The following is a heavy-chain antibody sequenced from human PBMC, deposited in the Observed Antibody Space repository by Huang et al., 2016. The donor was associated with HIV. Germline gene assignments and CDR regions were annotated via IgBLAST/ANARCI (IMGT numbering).Heavy chain of an antibody. CDR3: AREGQTWYGKPIAAFEI. J-gene: IGHJ3*02. D-gene: IGHD6-13*01. Sequence: VQLVQSGAEVKRPGTSVKISCKASGGSFNSLAFNWGRQAPGQGLKYMGGIVPLLSVTNYAEKFRGRLTISADKSTSTVFMEVRGLTSEDTAVFFCAREGQTWYGKPIAAFEIWGQGTTVIVSP. CDR1: GGSFNSLA. CDR2: IVPLLSVT. V-gene: IGHV1-69*10.